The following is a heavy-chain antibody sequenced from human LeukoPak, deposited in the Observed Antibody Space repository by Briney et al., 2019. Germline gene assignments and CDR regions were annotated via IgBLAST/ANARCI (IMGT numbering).Heavy chain of an antibody. V-gene: IGHV3-48*01. CDR1: GFAFSNYG. D-gene: IGHD6-6*01. CDR3: ARGGAARPDY. CDR2: ISSSSSTV. J-gene: IGHJ4*02. Sequence: GGSLRLSCAASGFAFSNYGMNWVRQAPGKGLEWVSYISSSSSTVNYADSVKGRFTISRDNAKNSLYLQVNSLRVEDTAVYYCARGGAARPDYWGQGTLVTVSS.